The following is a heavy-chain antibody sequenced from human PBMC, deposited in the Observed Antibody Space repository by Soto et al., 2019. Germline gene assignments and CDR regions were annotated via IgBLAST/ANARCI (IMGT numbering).Heavy chain of an antibody. V-gene: IGHV1-2*02. D-gene: IGHD6-13*01. CDR2: INPNTGVA. J-gene: IGHJ4*02. CDR1: GYTFTDYY. Sequence: ASVKVSCKASGYTFTDYYIHWVRQAPGQGLEWMGWINPNTGVASFAQNFQGRVTMTRDTSIRTAYMELSWLRSDDTAIYYCARKLIAASGTFDYWGQGTLVTVSS. CDR3: ARKLIAASGTFDY.